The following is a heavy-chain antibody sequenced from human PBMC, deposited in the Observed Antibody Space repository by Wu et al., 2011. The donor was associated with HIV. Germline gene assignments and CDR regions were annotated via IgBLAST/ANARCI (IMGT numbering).Heavy chain of an antibody. J-gene: IGHJ3*02. CDR1: GYSLSDLA. Sequence: QVNLLQSGAVVKRPGASVRVSCKVSGYSLSDLAIHWVRQAPGKGLEWMGGFDPDPGETIFAQRVVDRVTMTRDTSTDTAYMELSSLISEDTAVYYCARDENYSQRADAFDIWGQGTMVTVSS. V-gene: IGHV1-24*01. CDR2: FDPDPGET. D-gene: IGHD3-10*01. CDR3: ARDENYSQRADAFDI.